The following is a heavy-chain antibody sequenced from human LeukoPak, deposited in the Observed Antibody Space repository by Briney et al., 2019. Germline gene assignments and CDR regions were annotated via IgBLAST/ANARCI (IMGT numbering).Heavy chain of an antibody. J-gene: IGHJ4*02. V-gene: IGHV3-15*01. CDR1: GFTFTNAW. CDR2: IKSKTDGGTT. D-gene: IGHD3-16*01. CDR3: TRLGESTGGDYFDY. Sequence: PGGSLRLSCAASGFTFTNAWMSWVRQAPGKGLEWVGHIKSKTDGGTTDYAAPVKGRFTISRDDSKSTLYLQMNSLKTEDTAVYYCTRLGESTGGDYFDYWGQGTLVTVSS.